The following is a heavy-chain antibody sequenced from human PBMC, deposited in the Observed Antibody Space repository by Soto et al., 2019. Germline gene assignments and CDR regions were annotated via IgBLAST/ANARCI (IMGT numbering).Heavy chain of an antibody. J-gene: IGHJ6*02. D-gene: IGHD4-17*01. V-gene: IGHV4-34*01. CDR1: GGSFSGYY. Sequence: PSETLSLTCAVYGGSFSGYYWSWIRQPPGKGLEWIGEINHSGSTNYNPSLKSRVTISVDTSKNQFSLKLSSVTAADTAVYYCARAGLRWVYYYYGMDVWGQGTTVTVSS. CDR3: ARAGLRWVYYYYGMDV. CDR2: INHSGST.